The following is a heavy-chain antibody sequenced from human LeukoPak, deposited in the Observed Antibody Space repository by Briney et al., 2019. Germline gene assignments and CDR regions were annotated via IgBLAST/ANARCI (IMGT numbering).Heavy chain of an antibody. CDR3: AKEGRRYYDFWSGYHAAEN. J-gene: IGHJ4*02. CDR2: ISGSGGST. CDR1: GFTFSSYA. D-gene: IGHD3-3*01. V-gene: IGHV3-23*01. Sequence: PGGSLRLSCAASGFTFSSYAMSWVRQAPGKGLEWVSAISGSGGSTYYADSVKGRFTISRDNSKNTLYLQMNSLRAEDTAVYYCAKEGRRYYDFWSGYHAAENWGQGTLVTASS.